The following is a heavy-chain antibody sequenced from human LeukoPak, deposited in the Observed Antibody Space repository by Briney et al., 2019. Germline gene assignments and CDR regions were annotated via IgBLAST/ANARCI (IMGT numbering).Heavy chain of an antibody. CDR3: ARRGGSGRAFDY. V-gene: IGHV4-39*01. CDR2: IYYTGST. D-gene: IGHD1-26*01. Sequence: PSETLSLTCSVSGASISGGTYYWGWLRQPPGKGLEWIGSIYYTGSTYDNPSLKSPFTISVDTSKNQFSLKLSSVTAADTAVYYCARRGGSGRAFDYWGQGTLVTVSS. J-gene: IGHJ4*02. CDR1: GASISGGTYY.